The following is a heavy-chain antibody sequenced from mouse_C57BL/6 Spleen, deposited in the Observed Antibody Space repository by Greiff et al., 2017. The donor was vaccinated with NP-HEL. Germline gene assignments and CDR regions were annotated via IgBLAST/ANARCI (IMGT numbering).Heavy chain of an antibody. D-gene: IGHD4-1*01. Sequence: VQLQQPGAELVRPGSSVKLSCKASGYTFTSYWMDWVKQRPGQGLEWIGNIYPSDSETHYNQKFKDKATLTVDKSSSTAYMQLSSLTSEDSAVYYCARGGGTLNFDYWGQGTTLTVSS. CDR2: IYPSDSET. V-gene: IGHV1-61*01. CDR3: ARGGGTLNFDY. J-gene: IGHJ2*01. CDR1: GYTFTSYW.